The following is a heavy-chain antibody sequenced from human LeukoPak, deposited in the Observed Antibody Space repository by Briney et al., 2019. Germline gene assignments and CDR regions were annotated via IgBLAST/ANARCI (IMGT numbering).Heavy chain of an antibody. D-gene: IGHD1-14*01. CDR3: ATPGPEGQDAFDI. V-gene: IGHV3-21*01. J-gene: IGHJ3*02. CDR2: ISSSSSYI. Sequence: KPGGSLRLSCAASGFTFSSYSMNWVRQAPGKGLEWVSSISSSSSYIYYAASVKGRFTISRDNANNSLYLQMNTLRAEDTAVYYCATPGPEGQDAFDIWGQGTMVTVSS. CDR1: GFTFSSYS.